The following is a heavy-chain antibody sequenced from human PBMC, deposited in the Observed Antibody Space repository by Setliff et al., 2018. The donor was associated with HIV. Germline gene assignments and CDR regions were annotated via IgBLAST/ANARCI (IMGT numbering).Heavy chain of an antibody. J-gene: IGHJ4*02. CDR3: ARDRCSSTSCYCDY. D-gene: IGHD2-2*01. CDR2: IIPIFGTA. Sequence: SVKVSCKASGGTFSSNAISWVRQAPGQGLEWRGGIIPIFGTANYAQKFQGRVTITADESTSTAYMELSSLRSEDTAVYYCARDRCSSTSCYCDYWGQGTLVTVSS. V-gene: IGHV1-69*13. CDR1: GGTFSSNA.